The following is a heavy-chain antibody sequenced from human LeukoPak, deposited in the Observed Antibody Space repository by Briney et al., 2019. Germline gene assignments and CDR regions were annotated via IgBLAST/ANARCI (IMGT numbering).Heavy chain of an antibody. V-gene: IGHV1-2*02. Sequence: ASVXXSCKXSXYTFTSYYMHWVRQAPGQGLEWMGWINANSGGTNYAQRFQGRVTITRDTSINTAYMELSGLRSDDTAIYSCARSDRGGHIDYWGQGTLVTVSS. D-gene: IGHD1-14*01. J-gene: IGHJ4*02. CDR3: ARSDRGGHIDY. CDR2: INANSGGT. CDR1: XYTFTSYY.